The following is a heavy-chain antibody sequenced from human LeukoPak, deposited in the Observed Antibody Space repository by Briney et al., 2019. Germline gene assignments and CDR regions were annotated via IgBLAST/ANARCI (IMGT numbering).Heavy chain of an antibody. CDR2: INTSGGST. D-gene: IGHD3-22*01. V-gene: IGHV3-23*01. J-gene: IGHJ4*02. Sequence: PGGSLRLSCAASGFTFSSYVMTWVRQAPGKGLDWVSAINTSGGSTYYADSVKGRFTISRDNSKNTLYLQMNSLRAEDTAVYYCAKGDSRSGYEWGQGILVTVSS. CDR3: AKGDSRSGYE. CDR1: GFTFSSYV.